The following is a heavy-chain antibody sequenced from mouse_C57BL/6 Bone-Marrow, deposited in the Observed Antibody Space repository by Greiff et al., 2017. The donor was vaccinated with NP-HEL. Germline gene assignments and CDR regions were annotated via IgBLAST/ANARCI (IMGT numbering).Heavy chain of an antibody. D-gene: IGHD1-1*01. Sequence: QVQLKESGAELVRPGASVKLSCKASGYTFTDYYINWVKQRPGQGLEWIARIYPGSGNTYYNEKFKGKATLTAEKSSSTAYMQLSSLTSEDSAVYFCARKGSITTVVATYYFDYWGQGTTLTVSS. CDR2: IYPGSGNT. V-gene: IGHV1-76*01. J-gene: IGHJ2*01. CDR1: GYTFTDYY. CDR3: ARKGSITTVVATYYFDY.